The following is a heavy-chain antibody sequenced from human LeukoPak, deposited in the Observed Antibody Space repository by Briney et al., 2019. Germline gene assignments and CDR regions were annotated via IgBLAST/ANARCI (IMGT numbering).Heavy chain of an antibody. D-gene: IGHD1-26*01. CDR2: ISYDGSNK. V-gene: IGHV3-30*03. CDR1: GFTFSSYG. Sequence: GGSLRLSCAASGFTFSSYGMRWVRQAPGKGLEWVAVISYDGSNKYYADSVKGRFTISRDNSKNTLYLQMNSLRAEDTAVYYCASSGSYRFDYWGQGTLVTVSS. J-gene: IGHJ4*02. CDR3: ASSGSYRFDY.